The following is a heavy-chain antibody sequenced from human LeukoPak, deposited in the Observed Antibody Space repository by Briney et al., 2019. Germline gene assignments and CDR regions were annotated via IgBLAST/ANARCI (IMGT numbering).Heavy chain of an antibody. CDR1: GFTFSSYS. Sequence: GGSLRLSCAASGFTFSSYSMNWVRQAPGKGLEWVAKIKQDGSEKYYVDSVKGRFTVSIDNAKKSLDLQMNSLRAEDTAVYYCAREGGGYCSSTSCYHNWFDPWGQGTLVTVSS. CDR2: IKQDGSEK. D-gene: IGHD2-2*01. J-gene: IGHJ5*02. V-gene: IGHV3-7*01. CDR3: AREGGGYCSSTSCYHNWFDP.